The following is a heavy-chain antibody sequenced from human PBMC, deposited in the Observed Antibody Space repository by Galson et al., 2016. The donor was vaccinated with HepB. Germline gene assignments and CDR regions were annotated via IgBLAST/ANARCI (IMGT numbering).Heavy chain of an antibody. CDR3: VRDQHGSVLPIFEFDF. CDR1: GFTFSSFS. D-gene: IGHD3-3*01. Sequence: SLRLSCAASGFTFSSFSMHWVRQAPGKGLEWVAAISYHGTNKYYAGSVKGRFTISRGNSKNTLYLQMNSLISDDTAVYYCVRDQHGSVLPIFEFDFWGQGTLVTVSS. J-gene: IGHJ4*02. CDR2: ISYHGTNK. V-gene: IGHV3-30-3*01.